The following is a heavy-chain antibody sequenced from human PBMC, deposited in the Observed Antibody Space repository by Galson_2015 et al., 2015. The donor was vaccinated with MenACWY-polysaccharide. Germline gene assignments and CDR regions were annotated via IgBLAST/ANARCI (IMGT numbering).Heavy chain of an antibody. CDR2: VTSGGTS. D-gene: IGHD3-10*01. J-gene: IGHJ4*02. V-gene: IGHV4-39*07. Sequence: ETLSLTCAVSGGSITGGSHFWGWIRQSPEKGLEWIGTVTSGGTSYYNASLKSRVTISVDTSKSQFSLNLRSVTAADTAVYYCARAGRTDTVPVGYGWGFDFWGQGVLVTVSS. CDR3: ARAGRTDTVPVGYGWGFDF. CDR1: GGSITGGSHF.